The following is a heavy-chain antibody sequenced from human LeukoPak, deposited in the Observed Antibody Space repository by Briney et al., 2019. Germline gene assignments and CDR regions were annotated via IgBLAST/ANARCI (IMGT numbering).Heavy chain of an antibody. CDR2: IPYSGST. J-gene: IGHJ4*02. CDR1: GDSISSHY. D-gene: IGHD4-17*01. V-gene: IGHV4-59*08. Sequence: SETLSLRCTVSGDSISSHYWNWIRQPPGKGLEWIGYIPYSGSTKYNSSLKSRVTISVDTSKNQFSLKLKSMTAADTAVYYCARHLDDYGDYYFDHWGQGSLVTVSS. CDR3: ARHLDDYGDYYFDH.